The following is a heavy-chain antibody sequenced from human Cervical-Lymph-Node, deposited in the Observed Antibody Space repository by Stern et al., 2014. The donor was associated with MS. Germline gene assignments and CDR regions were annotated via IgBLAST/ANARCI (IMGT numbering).Heavy chain of an antibody. V-gene: IGHV1-46*03. CDR2: INPRGGGT. J-gene: IGHJ4*02. D-gene: IGHD5-18*01. Sequence: VQLVESGAEVKKPGASVKVSCKASGYTFTSYQMHWVRQAPGQGLEWMGKINPRGGGTSYAQKFQGRVTMTRDASTSTVYMELSSLRSEDTAVYYCARRGYTYVFDYWGQGTLVTVSS. CDR3: ARRGYTYVFDY. CDR1: GYTFTSYQ.